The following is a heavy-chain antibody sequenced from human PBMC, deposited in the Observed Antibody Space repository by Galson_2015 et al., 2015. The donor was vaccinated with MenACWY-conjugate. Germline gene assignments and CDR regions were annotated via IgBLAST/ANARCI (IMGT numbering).Heavy chain of an antibody. V-gene: IGHV4-39*01. CDR1: GGSISSSSYF. CDR2: ISYSGRT. Sequence: LSLTCTVSGGSISSSSYFWGWIRQPPGKGLEWIGTISYSGRTHYNPSLNNRVTVSADTSKNQFSLNVNSVTAADTALYYCARRSARLTLGAFDIWGQGTMVTVSS. D-gene: IGHD4-23*01. J-gene: IGHJ3*02. CDR3: ARRSARLTLGAFDI.